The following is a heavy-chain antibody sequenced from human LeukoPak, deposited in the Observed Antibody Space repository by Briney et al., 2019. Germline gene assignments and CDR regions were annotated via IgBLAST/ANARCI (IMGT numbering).Heavy chain of an antibody. J-gene: IGHJ4*02. Sequence: SETLSLTCTVSGGSISSSSYYWGWIRQPPGKGLEWIGSIYYSGSTYYNPSLKSRVTISVDTSKNQFSLKLSSVTAEDTAVYYCAPEDTAMVEHLDFDYWGQGTLVTVSS. CDR1: GGSISSSSYY. CDR3: APEDTAMVEHLDFDY. V-gene: IGHV4-39*07. CDR2: IYYSGST. D-gene: IGHD5-18*01.